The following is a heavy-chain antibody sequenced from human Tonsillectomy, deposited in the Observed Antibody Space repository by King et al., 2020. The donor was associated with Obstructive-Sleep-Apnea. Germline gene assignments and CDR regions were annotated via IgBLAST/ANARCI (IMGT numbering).Heavy chain of an antibody. CDR1: GGSFRNAY. D-gene: IGHD3-22*01. Sequence: VQLPQWGAGLLKPSETLSLTCAVYGGSFRNAYWSWIRQPPGKGLEWIGEISHSGRTHYNPSLKSRVTMSVDTSKNQFSLIMTSVTAADTAVYFCARGGSTTMILVSWGQGTLVTVSS. V-gene: IGHV4-34*01. J-gene: IGHJ4*02. CDR2: ISHSGRT. CDR3: ARGGSTTMILVS.